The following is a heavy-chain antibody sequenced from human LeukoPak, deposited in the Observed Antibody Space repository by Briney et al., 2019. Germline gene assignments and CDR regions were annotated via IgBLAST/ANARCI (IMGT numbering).Heavy chain of an antibody. CDR2: ISSSGSTI. J-gene: IGHJ4*02. CDR1: GFTFSNAW. CDR3: ARKLLRGSQAP. Sequence: PGGSLRLSCAASGFTFSNAWMSWVRQAPGKGLEWVSYISSSGSTIYYADSVKGRFTISRDNAKNSLYLQMNSLRAEDTAVYYCARKLLRGSQAPWGQGTLVTVSS. D-gene: IGHD1-26*01. V-gene: IGHV3-11*01.